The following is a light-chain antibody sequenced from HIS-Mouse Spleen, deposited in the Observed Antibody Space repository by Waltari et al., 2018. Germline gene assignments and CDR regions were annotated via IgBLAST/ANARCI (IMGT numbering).Light chain of an antibody. CDR3: YSTDSSGNHRV. CDR1: ALPKKY. J-gene: IGLJ2*01. V-gene: IGLV3-10*01. CDR2: EDS. Sequence: SYELTQPPSVSVSPGQTARITCAADALPKKYAYWYQQKSGQAHVLVIYEDSKRPSGIPERFSGSSSGTMATLTISGAQVEDEADYYCYSTDSSGNHRVFGGGTKLTVL.